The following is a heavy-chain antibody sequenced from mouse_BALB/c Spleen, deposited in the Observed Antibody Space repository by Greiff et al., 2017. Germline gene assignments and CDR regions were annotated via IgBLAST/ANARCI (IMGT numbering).Heavy chain of an antibody. J-gene: IGHJ2*01. D-gene: IGHD6-1*01. CDR1: GFTFSSYG. CDR2: ISSGGSYT. V-gene: IGHV5-6*01. Sequence: EVNLVESGGDLVKPGGSLKLSCAASGFTFSSYGMSWVRQTPDKRLEWVATISSGGSYTYYPDSVKGRFTISRDNAKNTLYLQMSSLKSEDTAMYYCARHRQPYYFDYWGQGTTLTVSS. CDR3: ARHRQPYYFDY.